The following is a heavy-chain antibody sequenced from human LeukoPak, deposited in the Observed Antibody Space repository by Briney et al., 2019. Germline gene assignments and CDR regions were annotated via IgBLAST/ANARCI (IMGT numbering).Heavy chain of an antibody. CDR3: ARLPLDNWTGVS. J-gene: IGHJ5*02. Sequence: VESLKISCQGTGYSFTSYWIIWVRQMTGKGLEWMGRIDPSDSVTNYNPSFQGHVTFSVDKSISTAYLQWSSLKASDTALYYCARLPLDNWTGVSWGQGTLVTVSS. CDR1: GYSFTSYW. V-gene: IGHV5-10-1*01. D-gene: IGHD1-1*01. CDR2: IDPSDSVT.